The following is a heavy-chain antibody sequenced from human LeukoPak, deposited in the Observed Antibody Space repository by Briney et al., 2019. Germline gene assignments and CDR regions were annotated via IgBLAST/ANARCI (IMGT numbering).Heavy chain of an antibody. CDR3: ARAPHYYDNADYGRYFDL. CDR2: ISSGSSAV. Sequence: QPGGSLRLSCATSGFTFSVYGMNWVRQAPGRGLEWVSYISSGSSAVYYADSVKGRFTISRDNAKKSLYLQLNNLRVEDTALYYCARAPHYYDNADYGRYFDLWGRGTLVAVSS. J-gene: IGHJ2*01. CDR1: GFTFSVYG. D-gene: IGHD3-22*01. V-gene: IGHV3-48*01.